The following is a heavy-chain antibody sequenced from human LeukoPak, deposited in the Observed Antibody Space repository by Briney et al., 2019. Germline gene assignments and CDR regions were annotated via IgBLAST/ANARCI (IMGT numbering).Heavy chain of an antibody. Sequence: SETLSLTCTVSGGSISSYYWSWIRQPPGKGLEWIGYIYYSGSTNYNPPLKSRVTISVDTSKNQFSLKLSSVTAADTAVYYCARLMNYYDSSGSLDYWGQGTLVTVSS. V-gene: IGHV4-59*01. D-gene: IGHD3-22*01. CDR3: ARLMNYYDSSGSLDY. J-gene: IGHJ4*02. CDR1: GGSISSYY. CDR2: IYYSGST.